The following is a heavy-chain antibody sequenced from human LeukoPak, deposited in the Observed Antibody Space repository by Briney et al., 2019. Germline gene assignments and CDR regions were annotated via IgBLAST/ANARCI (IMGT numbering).Heavy chain of an antibody. CDR2: ISPPSFET. CDR3: ARHTKKQQLVLDAFDI. CDR1: GYTFTNNW. D-gene: IGHD6-13*01. J-gene: IGHJ3*02. Sequence: GESLKISCKASGYTFTNNWIGWVRQMPGKGLEWMGIISPPSFETRYSPSFQGQVTISVDRSTNTAYLQWRSLKASDTAMYYCARHTKKQQLVLDAFDIWGQGTMVTVSS. V-gene: IGHV5-51*01.